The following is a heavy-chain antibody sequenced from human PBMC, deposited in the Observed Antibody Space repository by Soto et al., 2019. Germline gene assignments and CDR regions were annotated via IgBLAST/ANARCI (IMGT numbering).Heavy chain of an antibody. J-gene: IGHJ4*02. CDR3: ARLATVTGADS. CDR2: IYPGDSET. V-gene: IGHV5-51*01. CDR1: GYRFTDYC. D-gene: IGHD1-20*01. Sequence: PGESLRISCKGSGYRFTDYCSGWVRQMHGEGLEWMGFIYPGDSETRYSPSFQGQVTISADKSLNTAYLQWSSLKPSDTAMYYCARLATVTGADSWRQGTLVTVSS.